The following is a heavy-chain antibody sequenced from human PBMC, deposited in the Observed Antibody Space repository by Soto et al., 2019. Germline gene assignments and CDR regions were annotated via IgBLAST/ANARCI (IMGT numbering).Heavy chain of an antibody. D-gene: IGHD5-12*01. Sequence: GGSLRLSCAASGFTFSRYAMSWVRQAPGKGLEWVSAISGSGGSTNYADSVKGRFTISRDKSKNTLYLQMNSLSVEDTAVYYCAKEASGYDDTVDYWGQGTLVTVSS. CDR1: GFTFSRYA. V-gene: IGHV3-23*01. CDR3: AKEASGYDDTVDY. CDR2: ISGSGGST. J-gene: IGHJ4*02.